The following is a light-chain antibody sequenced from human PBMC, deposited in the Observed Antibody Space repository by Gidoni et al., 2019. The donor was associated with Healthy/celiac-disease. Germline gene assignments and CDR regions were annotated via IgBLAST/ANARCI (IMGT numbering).Light chain of an antibody. J-gene: IGLJ2*01. CDR1: SSDVGGYNY. CDR3: SSYTSSSTRVV. Sequence: QSALTQPASGSGSPGQSITISCTGTSSDVGGYNYVSWYQQHPGKAPKLMIYEVSNRPSGVSNRFSGSKSGNTASLTISGLQAEDEADYYCSSYTSSSTRVVFGGGTKLTVL. V-gene: IGLV2-14*01. CDR2: EVS.